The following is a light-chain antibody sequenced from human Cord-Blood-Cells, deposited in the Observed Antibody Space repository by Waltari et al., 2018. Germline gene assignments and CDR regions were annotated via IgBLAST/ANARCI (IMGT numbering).Light chain of an antibody. Sequence: DIVMTQSPLSLPVTPGEPASISCRSSQSLLHSNGYNYLDWYLQKPGQSPHPLIYLGSNRASGVPDRFSGSGSGTDFTLKISRVEAEDVGVYYCMQALQTPLTFGPGTKVDIK. CDR1: QSLLHSNGYNY. V-gene: IGKV2-28*01. CDR3: MQALQTPLT. J-gene: IGKJ3*01. CDR2: LGS.